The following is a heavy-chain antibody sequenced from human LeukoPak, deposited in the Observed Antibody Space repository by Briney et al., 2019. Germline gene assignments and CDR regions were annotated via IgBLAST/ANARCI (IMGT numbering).Heavy chain of an antibody. CDR3: TVIALPNY. Sequence: GGSLKLSCAASGFTFSGSAMHWVRRASGKGLEWVGRIRSKANSYATAYAASVKGRFTISRDDSKNTAYLQMNSLKTEDTAVYYCTVIALPNYWGQGTLVTVSS. V-gene: IGHV3-73*01. CDR2: IRSKANSYAT. CDR1: GFTFSGSA. J-gene: IGHJ4*02. D-gene: IGHD3-3*02.